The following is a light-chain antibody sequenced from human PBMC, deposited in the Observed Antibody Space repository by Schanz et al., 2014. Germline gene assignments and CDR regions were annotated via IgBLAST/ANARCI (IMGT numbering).Light chain of an antibody. CDR1: SSDVGGYNY. V-gene: IGLV2-14*03. CDR2: DVS. CDR3: SSYAGSNNWV. Sequence: QSALTQPASVSGSPGQSITISCTGTSSDVGGYNYVSWYQQHPGKAPKLMIYDVSARPSGVSNRFSGSKSGNTASLTISGLQVEDEADYYCSSYAGSNNWVFGGGTKLTVL. J-gene: IGLJ3*02.